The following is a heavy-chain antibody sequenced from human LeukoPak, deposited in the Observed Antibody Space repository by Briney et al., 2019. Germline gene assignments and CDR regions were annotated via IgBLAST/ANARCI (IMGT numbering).Heavy chain of an antibody. CDR2: INPNSGGT. CDR1: GYTFTGYY. Sequence: ASVKVSCKASGYTFTGYYMHWVRQAPGQGLEWMGWINPNSGGTNYAQKFQGRVTMTRDTSISTAYMELSRLRSDDTAVYYCARDLSGYYYYGMDVWGQGTTVTVSS. V-gene: IGHV1-2*02. CDR3: ARDLSGYYYYGMDV. J-gene: IGHJ6*02.